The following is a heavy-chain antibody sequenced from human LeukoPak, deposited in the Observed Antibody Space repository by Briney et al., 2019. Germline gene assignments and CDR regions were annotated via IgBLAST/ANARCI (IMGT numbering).Heavy chain of an antibody. Sequence: PSETLSLTCTVSGGSISSGDYYWSWIRQPPGKGLEWIGYIYYSGSTYYSPSLKSRVTISVDTSKNQFSLKLSSVTAADTAVYYCARGDSSSWYFDYWGQGTLVTVSS. D-gene: IGHD6-13*01. CDR2: IYYSGST. V-gene: IGHV4-30-4*01. CDR1: GGSISSGDYY. J-gene: IGHJ4*02. CDR3: ARGDSSSWYFDY.